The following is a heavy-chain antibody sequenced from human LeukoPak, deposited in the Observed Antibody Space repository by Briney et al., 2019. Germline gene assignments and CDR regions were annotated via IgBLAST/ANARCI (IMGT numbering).Heavy chain of an antibody. CDR1: GGSISSYY. Sequence: PSETLSLTCTVSGGSISSYYWSWIRQPPGKGLEWIGYIYYSGSTNYNPSLKSRVTISVDTSKNQFSLKLSSVTAADTAVYYCARQKYYYDSSGYYYGGYFDLWGRGTLVTVSS. CDR3: ARQKYYYDSSGYYYGGYFDL. D-gene: IGHD3-22*01. CDR2: IYYSGST. J-gene: IGHJ2*01. V-gene: IGHV4-59*08.